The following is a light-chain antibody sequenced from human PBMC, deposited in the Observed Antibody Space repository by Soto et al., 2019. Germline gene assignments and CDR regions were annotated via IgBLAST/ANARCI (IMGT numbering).Light chain of an antibody. Sequence: DIQMTQSPSSLSAFVGDRVTITCRASQGISNYLVWYQQKPGQVPKLLIYAASTLQSGVPSRFIGSGTGTDFSLTITSLQPEDVATYYCQKYNSAPWTFGQGTKVETK. J-gene: IGKJ1*01. CDR2: AAS. V-gene: IGKV1-27*01. CDR1: QGISNY. CDR3: QKYNSAPWT.